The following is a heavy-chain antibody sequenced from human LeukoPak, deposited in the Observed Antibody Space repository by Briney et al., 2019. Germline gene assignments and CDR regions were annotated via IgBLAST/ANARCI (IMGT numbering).Heavy chain of an antibody. D-gene: IGHD5-12*01. J-gene: IGHJ4*02. CDR2: IKQDGSEK. V-gene: IGHV3-7*05. Sequence: PGGSLRLSCAASGFTFSIYEMNWVRQAPGKGLEWVANIKQDGSEKYYVDSVKGRFTISRDNAKNSLYLQMNTLRAEDTAVYYCARDRLVATTWGQGTLVTVSS. CDR3: ARDRLVATT. CDR1: GFTFSIYE.